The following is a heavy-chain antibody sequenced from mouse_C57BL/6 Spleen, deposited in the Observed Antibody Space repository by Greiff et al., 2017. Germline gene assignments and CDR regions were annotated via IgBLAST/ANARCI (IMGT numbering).Heavy chain of an antibody. CDR3: TTDGSSYDWYFDV. Sequence: EVQLKESGAELVRPGASVKLSCTASGFNIKDDYMHWVKQRPEQGLEWIGWIDPENGDTEYASKFQGKATITADTSSNTAYLQLSSLTSEDTAVYYCTTDGSSYDWYFDVWGTGTTVTVSS. D-gene: IGHD1-1*01. J-gene: IGHJ1*03. V-gene: IGHV14-4*01. CDR2: IDPENGDT. CDR1: GFNIKDDY.